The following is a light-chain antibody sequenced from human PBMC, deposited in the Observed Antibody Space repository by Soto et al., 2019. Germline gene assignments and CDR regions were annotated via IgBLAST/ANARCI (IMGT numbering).Light chain of an antibody. Sequence: EIVMTQSPATLSVSPGARAPLSCRASQSVSSNLAWYQQTPGQAPRLLIYGASTRATGIPARFSGSGSGTEFTLTISSLQSEDFAVYYCQQYNNWPPITFGQGTRLEIK. CDR3: QQYNNWPPIT. CDR2: GAS. V-gene: IGKV3-15*01. CDR1: QSVSSN. J-gene: IGKJ5*01.